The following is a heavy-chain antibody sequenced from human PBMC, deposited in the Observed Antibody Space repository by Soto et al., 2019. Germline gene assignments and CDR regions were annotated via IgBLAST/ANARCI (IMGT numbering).Heavy chain of an antibody. CDR3: ARDAALPGGYCSGGSCPYYYGMDV. D-gene: IGHD2-15*01. V-gene: IGHV1-69*13. J-gene: IGHJ6*02. Sequence: GASVKVSCKASGGTFSSYAISWVRQAPGQGLEWMGGIIPIFGTANYAQKFQGRVTITADESTSTAYMELSSLRSEDTAVYYCARDAALPGGYCSGGSCPYYYGMDVWGQGTTVTVSS. CDR2: IIPIFGTA. CDR1: GGTFSSYA.